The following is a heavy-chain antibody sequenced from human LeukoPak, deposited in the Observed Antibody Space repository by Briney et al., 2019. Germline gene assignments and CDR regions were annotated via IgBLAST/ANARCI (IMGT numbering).Heavy chain of an antibody. D-gene: IGHD6-6*01. Sequence: ASVKVSCKASGYTFTSYYIHWVRQAPGQGLEWMGMIYPGGGSTSYAQKFQGRVTMTRDMSTSTAYMELSSLRSEDTAVYYCARLPYSSSSSWFDPWGQGTLVTVSS. CDR2: IYPGGGST. CDR1: GYTFTSYY. V-gene: IGHV1-46*01. J-gene: IGHJ5*02. CDR3: ARLPYSSSSSWFDP.